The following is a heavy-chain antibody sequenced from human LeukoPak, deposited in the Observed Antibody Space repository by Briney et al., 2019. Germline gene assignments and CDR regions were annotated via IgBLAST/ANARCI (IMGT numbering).Heavy chain of an antibody. V-gene: IGHV4-39*07. CDR2: IYYSGST. J-gene: IGHJ1*01. D-gene: IGHD3-22*01. CDR1: GGSISSSSYY. CDR3: ARAFRGYHFLH. Sequence: SETLSLTCTVSGGSISSSSYYWGWIRQPPGKGLEWIGIIYYSGSTYYNLSLKSRVTISVDTSKNQFSLKLSSVTAADTAVYYCARAFRGYHFLHWGQGTLVTVSS.